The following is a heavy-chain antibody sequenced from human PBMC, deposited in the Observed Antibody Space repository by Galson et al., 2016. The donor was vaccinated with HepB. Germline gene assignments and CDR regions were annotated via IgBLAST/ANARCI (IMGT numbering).Heavy chain of an antibody. D-gene: IGHD2-15*01. Sequence: SVKVSCKASGGTFSSYAIGWVRQAPGQGLEWMGGIIPIFGTANHAQKFQGRVTITADESTNTAYMEMSSLRSEDTGVYYRARTGYCSGGRCYSLYQHWGQGTLVTVPS. J-gene: IGHJ1*01. CDR1: GGTFSSYA. V-gene: IGHV1-69*13. CDR3: ARTGYCSGGRCYSLYQH. CDR2: IIPIFGTA.